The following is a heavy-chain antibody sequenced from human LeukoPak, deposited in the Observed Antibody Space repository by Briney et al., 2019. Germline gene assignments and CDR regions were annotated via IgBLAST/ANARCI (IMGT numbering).Heavy chain of an antibody. D-gene: IGHD3-3*02. CDR3: AADLQAFAFDI. CDR1: GGSISGYY. Sequence: SETLSLTCTVSGGSISGYYWSWIRQPAGQGLECIGRIFSSGSTFHNPSLKSRVTISVDTSKNQFSLKLNSVTAADTAVYYCAADLQAFAFDIWGQGTMVTVSS. V-gene: IGHV4-4*07. CDR2: IFSSGST. J-gene: IGHJ3*02.